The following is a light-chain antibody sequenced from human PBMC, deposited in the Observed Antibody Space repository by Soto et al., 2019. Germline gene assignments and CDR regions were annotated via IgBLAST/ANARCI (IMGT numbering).Light chain of an antibody. J-gene: IGKJ1*01. V-gene: IGKV1-5*01. CDR1: QNINAW. CDR3: QHHRLYSPWT. Sequence: IQMTQSPATLSASVGDRVTITCRASQNINAWLAWYQQKPGKAPKLLISDASSLESGVPSRFSGSGSGTEFTLTISGLQPDDFATYYCQHHRLYSPWTVGQGTKVDIK. CDR2: DAS.